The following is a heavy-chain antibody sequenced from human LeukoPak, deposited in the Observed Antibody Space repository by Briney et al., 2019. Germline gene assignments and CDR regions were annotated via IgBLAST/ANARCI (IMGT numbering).Heavy chain of an antibody. Sequence: GRALTLSCAASGFTFSSYGMHWVRQAPGKGLEWVAVISYDGSNKYYADSVKGRFTISRDNSKNTLYLQMNSLRAEDTAVYYCAKDRLDEISSGCFDYWGQGTLVTVSS. D-gene: IGHD3-22*01. V-gene: IGHV3-30*18. CDR3: AKDRLDEISSGCFDY. J-gene: IGHJ4*02. CDR1: GFTFSSYG. CDR2: ISYDGSNK.